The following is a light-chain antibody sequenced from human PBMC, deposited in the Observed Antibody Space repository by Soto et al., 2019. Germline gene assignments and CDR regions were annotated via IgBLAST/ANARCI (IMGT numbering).Light chain of an antibody. V-gene: IGKV1-39*01. J-gene: IGKJ4*01. Sequence: DVQMTQSPSDLAASLGGRRIITCRASQSIARHLHWYQQKPGKAPDXXIYAASSLQSGVPSRFSDSGSGTDFTLTISRLQNEDFATYYCQQRFSTPLTFGGGTKVDIK. CDR1: QSIARH. CDR3: QQRFSTPLT. CDR2: AAS.